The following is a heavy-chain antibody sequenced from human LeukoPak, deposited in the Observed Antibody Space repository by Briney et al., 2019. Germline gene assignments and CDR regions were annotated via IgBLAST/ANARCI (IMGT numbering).Heavy chain of an antibody. D-gene: IGHD2-15*01. CDR1: GFPFSSYW. J-gene: IGHJ4*02. CDR2: IKQDGSEK. CDR3: ARDAYCSGGSCYVY. V-gene: IGHV3-7*01. Sequence: GGSLRLSCAASGFPFSSYWMSWVRQAPGKGLEWVANIKQDGSEKNYVDSVKGRFTISRDNAENSLFLQMNSLRAEDTAVYYCARDAYCSGGSCYVYWGQGTLVTVSS.